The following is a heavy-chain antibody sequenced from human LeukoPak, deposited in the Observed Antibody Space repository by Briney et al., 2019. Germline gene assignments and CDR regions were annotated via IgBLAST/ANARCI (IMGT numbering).Heavy chain of an antibody. J-gene: IGHJ4*02. Sequence: ASVKVSCKASGYTFTGYYMHWVRQAPGQGLEWMGWINPNSGGTNYAQKFQGRVTMTRDTSISTAYMELSRLRSDDTAVYYFARELATVTTLVFDYWGQGTLVTVSS. CDR1: GYTFTGYY. D-gene: IGHD4-17*01. V-gene: IGHV1-2*02. CDR2: INPNSGGT. CDR3: ARELATVTTLVFDY.